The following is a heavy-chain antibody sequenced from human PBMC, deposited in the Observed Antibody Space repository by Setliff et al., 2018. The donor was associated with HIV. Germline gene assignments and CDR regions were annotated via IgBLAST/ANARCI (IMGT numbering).Heavy chain of an antibody. J-gene: IGHJ4*02. CDR1: GFTFTGYY. Sequence: ASVKVSCKASGFTFTGYYLHWVRQAPGQGLEWMGWINPHSGGTNSAQNFHGRVTMTRATSISTAYMELSRLRSDDTAVFYCARGPQSYVDVVPTIGRYYFDYWGQGTLVTVSS. CDR3: ARGPQSYVDVVPTIGRYYFDY. V-gene: IGHV1-2*02. D-gene: IGHD5-12*01. CDR2: INPHSGGT.